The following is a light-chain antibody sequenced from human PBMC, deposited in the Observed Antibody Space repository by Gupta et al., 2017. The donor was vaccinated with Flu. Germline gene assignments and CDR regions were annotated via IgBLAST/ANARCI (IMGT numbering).Light chain of an antibody. Sequence: DIQMTQSPSSVSASVGDRVVITCRASQNINYWLAWYQQKPGRAPKLLIYAASILQSGVPSRFSGSGYGTDFTLAISNLQPEEFATYHCQQGDNFPLTFGQGTKVDIK. CDR3: QQGDNFPLT. V-gene: IGKV1-12*01. J-gene: IGKJ3*01. CDR1: QNINYW. CDR2: AAS.